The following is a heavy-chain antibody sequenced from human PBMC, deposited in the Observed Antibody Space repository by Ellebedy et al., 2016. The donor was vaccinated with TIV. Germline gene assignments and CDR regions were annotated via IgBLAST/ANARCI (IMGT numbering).Heavy chain of an antibody. Sequence: GSLRLXXTVSGYSISSGYYWGWIRQPPGKGLEWIGSIYHSGSTYYNPSLKSRVTISVDTSKNQFSLKLSSVTAADTAVYYCARVGEKWELLLTNYYYGMDVWGQGTTVTVSS. CDR2: IYHSGST. CDR1: GYSISSGYY. V-gene: IGHV4-38-2*02. CDR3: ARVGEKWELLLTNYYYGMDV. J-gene: IGHJ6*02. D-gene: IGHD1-26*01.